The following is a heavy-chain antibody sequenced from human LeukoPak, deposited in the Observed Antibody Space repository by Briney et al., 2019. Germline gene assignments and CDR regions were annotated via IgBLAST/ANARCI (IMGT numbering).Heavy chain of an antibody. CDR2: INHSGST. J-gene: IGHJ4*02. CDR1: GGSFSGYY. CDR3: AKNTYYYENRGYKYYFDY. D-gene: IGHD3-22*01. Sequence: SETLSLTCAVYGGSFSGYYWSWIRQPPGKGLEWIGEINHSGSTNYNPSLKSRVTISVDTTKNQFSLKRSSVTSADMAVDYWAKNTYYYENRGYKYYFDYGGRGTLVTFSS. V-gene: IGHV4-34*01.